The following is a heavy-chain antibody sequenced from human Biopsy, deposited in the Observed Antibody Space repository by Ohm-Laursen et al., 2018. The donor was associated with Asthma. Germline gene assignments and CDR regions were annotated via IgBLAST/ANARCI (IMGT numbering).Heavy chain of an antibody. D-gene: IGHD3-22*01. CDR3: VRHQYSSSWSTFDY. CDR2: MYHSGSP. V-gene: IGHV4-39*01. Sequence: PSETLSLTCTVSGGSMSSSSYYWGWIRQPPGKGMEWIGSMYHSGSPYYHPSLKSRATISVDTSKNQLSLKMSSVTAADTAVYFCVRHQYSSSWSTFDYWGQGALVTVSS. J-gene: IGHJ4*02. CDR1: GGSMSSSSYY.